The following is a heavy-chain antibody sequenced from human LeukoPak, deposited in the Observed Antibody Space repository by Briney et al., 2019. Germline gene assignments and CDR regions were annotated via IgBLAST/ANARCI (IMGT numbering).Heavy chain of an antibody. CDR2: ISAYNGNT. CDR1: GYTFTSYG. J-gene: IGHJ4*02. D-gene: IGHD2-2*02. V-gene: IGHV1-18*01. CDR3: ARDPVVPAAIDRFDY. Sequence: ASVKVSCKTSGYTFTSYGISWVRQAPGLGLEWMGWISAYNGNTNYAQKVQGRVTMTTDTSTSTAYMELRSLRSDDTAVYYCARDPVVPAAIDRFDYWGQGTLVTVSS.